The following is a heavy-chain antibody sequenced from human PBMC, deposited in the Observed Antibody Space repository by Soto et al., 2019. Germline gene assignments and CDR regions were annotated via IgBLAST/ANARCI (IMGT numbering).Heavy chain of an antibody. CDR2: VYYTGST. CDR3: ARGRTVRNYADDSSDYFYFFDY. Sequence: ESLSLTCPVSGDSISTFYWDWMRQSPGKELEWIGYVYYTGSTNYNPSLKSRVTISLDRSKNQFSLKLTSANAADTAVYYCARGRTVRNYADDSSDYFYFFDYWGQGTQVTVYS. D-gene: IGHD3-22*01. J-gene: IGHJ4*02. V-gene: IGHV4-59*01. CDR1: GDSISTFY.